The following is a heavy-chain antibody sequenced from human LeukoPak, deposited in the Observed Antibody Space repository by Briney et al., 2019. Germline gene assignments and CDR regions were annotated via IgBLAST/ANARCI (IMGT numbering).Heavy chain of an antibody. Sequence: SETLSLTCAVSGGSFSGYYWSWIRQSPGKGLEWIGEINHSGSTNYNPSLKSRVTISVDTSKNQFSLKLTSVTAADTAVYYCARDRYYYGSGIAFDIWGQGTMVTVSS. D-gene: IGHD3-10*01. CDR3: ARDRYYYGSGIAFDI. CDR1: GGSFSGYY. CDR2: INHSGST. V-gene: IGHV4-34*01. J-gene: IGHJ3*02.